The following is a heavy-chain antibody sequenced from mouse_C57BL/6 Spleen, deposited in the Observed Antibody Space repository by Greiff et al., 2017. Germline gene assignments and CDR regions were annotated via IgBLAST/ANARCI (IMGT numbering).Heavy chain of an antibody. J-gene: IGHJ2*01. D-gene: IGHD1-1*01. CDR1: GYTFTDHT. CDR3: ARWYYGRSPFDY. V-gene: IGHV1-78*01. CDR2: IYPRDGST. Sequence: QVQLQQSDAELVKPGASVKISCKVSGYTFTDHTIHWMKQRPEQGLEWIGYIYPRDGSTKYNEKFKGKATITEDKSSSKAYMPLNSLTSEDSAVYFCARWYYGRSPFDYWGQGTTLTVSS.